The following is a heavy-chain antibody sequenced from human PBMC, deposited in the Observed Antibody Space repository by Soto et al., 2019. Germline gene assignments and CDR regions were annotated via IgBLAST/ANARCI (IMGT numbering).Heavy chain of an antibody. CDR2: IYYSGST. D-gene: IGHD5-12*01. J-gene: IGHJ4*02. CDR3: ARVRSGYDLPFDY. Sequence: SETLSLTCTVSGGSISSGDYYWSWIRQPPGKGLEWIGYIYYSGSTYYNPSLKSRVTISVDTSKNQFSLKLSSVTAADTAVYYCARVRSGYDLPFDYWGQGTLVTVS. V-gene: IGHV4-30-4*01. CDR1: GGSISSGDYY.